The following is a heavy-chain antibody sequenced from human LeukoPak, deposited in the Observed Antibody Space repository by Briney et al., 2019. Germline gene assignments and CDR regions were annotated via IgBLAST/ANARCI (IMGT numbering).Heavy chain of an antibody. Sequence: KSGESLKISCKGSGYSFTSYWIGWVRQMSGKGLEWMGIIYPGDSDTRYSPSFQGQVTISADKSIGTAYLQWSSLKASDTAMYYCARPGQLGEYTPYYFDYWGQGVLVTVSS. J-gene: IGHJ4*02. CDR3: ARPGQLGEYTPYYFDY. CDR2: IYPGDSDT. D-gene: IGHD3-16*01. CDR1: GYSFTSYW. V-gene: IGHV5-51*01.